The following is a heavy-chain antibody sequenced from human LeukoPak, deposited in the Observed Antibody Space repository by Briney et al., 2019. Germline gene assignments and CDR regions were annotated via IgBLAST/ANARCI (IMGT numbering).Heavy chain of an antibody. CDR2: VSYDGSNK. J-gene: IGHJ4*02. CDR3: AKDVGYCGGDCYSMDYFDY. Sequence: PGGSLRLSCAASGFTFSSYAMHWVRQAPGKGLEWVAVVSYDGSNKYYADSVKGRFTISRDNSKNTLYLQMNSLRAEDTAVYYCAKDVGYCGGDCYSMDYFDYWGQGTLVTVSS. V-gene: IGHV3-30*04. D-gene: IGHD2-21*02. CDR1: GFTFSSYA.